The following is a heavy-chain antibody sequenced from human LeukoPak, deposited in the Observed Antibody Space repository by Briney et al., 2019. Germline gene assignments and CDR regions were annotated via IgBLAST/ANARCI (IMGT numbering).Heavy chain of an antibody. CDR1: GFTFSGSA. Sequence: GGSLRLPCAASGFTFSGSAMHWVRQASGKGLEWVGRIRSKANSYATAYAASVKGRFTISRDDSKNTAYLQMNSLKTEDTAVYYCTRHSSSWYGGDYWGQGTLVTVSS. CDR2: IRSKANSYAT. D-gene: IGHD6-13*01. V-gene: IGHV3-73*01. CDR3: TRHSSSWYGGDY. J-gene: IGHJ4*02.